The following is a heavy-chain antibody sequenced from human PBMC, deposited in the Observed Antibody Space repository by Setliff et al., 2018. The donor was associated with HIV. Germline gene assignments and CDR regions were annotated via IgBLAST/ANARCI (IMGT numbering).Heavy chain of an antibody. CDR3: ARVQYYSFWSGYFDIYGMDV. J-gene: IGHJ6*02. CDR2: ISYDGSDK. D-gene: IGHD3-3*01. Sequence: GGSLRLSCAASGFTFSSYALHWVRQAPGKGLEWVAAISYDGSDKFYADSVKGRFTISRDSSKNTLYLEMNSLRVEDTAEYYCARVQYYSFWSGYFDIYGMDVWGQGTTVTV. V-gene: IGHV3-30*04. CDR1: GFTFSSYA.